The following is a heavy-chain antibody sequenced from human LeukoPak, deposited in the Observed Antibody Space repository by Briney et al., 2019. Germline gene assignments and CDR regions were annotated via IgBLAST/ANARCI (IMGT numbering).Heavy chain of an antibody. V-gene: IGHV3-74*01. CDR1: GFTFSSYW. D-gene: IGHD2-15*01. CDR3: AKNGDRGAYCSGGSCYPYYYYNMDV. J-gene: IGHJ6*03. CDR2: INSDGSST. Sequence: LPGGSLRLSCAASGFTFSSYWMHWVRQAPGKGLVWVSRINSDGSSTIYADSVKGRFTISRDNSKNTLYLQMNSLRAEDTAIYYCAKNGDRGAYCSGGSCYPYYYYNMDVWGKGTTVTISS.